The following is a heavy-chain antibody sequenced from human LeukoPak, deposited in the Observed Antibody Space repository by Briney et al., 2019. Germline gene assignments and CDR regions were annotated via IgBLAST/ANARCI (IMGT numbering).Heavy chain of an antibody. Sequence: GGSLRLSCAASGFTFSLFAMHWVRQAPGKGLEWVSAISGSGGATYHADADSVKGRFTISRDNSKNALYLQINNLRAEDTAVYYCAKDGYNYDSSGHFDYGGQGTLVTVSS. CDR1: GFTFSLFA. V-gene: IGHV3-23*01. CDR3: AKDGYNYDSSGHFDY. CDR2: ISGSGGAT. D-gene: IGHD3-22*01. J-gene: IGHJ4*02.